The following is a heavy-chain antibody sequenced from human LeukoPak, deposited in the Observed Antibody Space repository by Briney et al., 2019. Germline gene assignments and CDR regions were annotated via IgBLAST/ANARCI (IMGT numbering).Heavy chain of an antibody. Sequence: GGSLRLSCAASGFTFSSYAMSWVRQAPGKGLEWVSAISGSGGSTYYADSVKGRFTISRDNSKNTLYLQMNSLRAEDTAVYYCAKGVTAAGAYYYYMDVWGKGTTVTVSS. J-gene: IGHJ6*03. D-gene: IGHD6-13*01. CDR1: GFTFSSYA. CDR2: ISGSGGST. CDR3: AKGVTAAGAYYYYMDV. V-gene: IGHV3-23*01.